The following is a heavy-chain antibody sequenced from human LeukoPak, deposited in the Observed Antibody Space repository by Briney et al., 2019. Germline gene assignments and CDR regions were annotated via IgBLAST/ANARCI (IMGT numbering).Heavy chain of an antibody. D-gene: IGHD3-3*01. J-gene: IGHJ5*02. CDR1: GYTFTSCG. CDR2: ISAYSGNT. V-gene: IGHV1-18*01. CDR3: ARVLVRFLEWLSSPDWFDP. Sequence: ASVRVSCKASGYTFTSCGIGWVRQAPGQELEWMGWISAYSGNTNYAQKLQGRVTMTTDTSTSTAYMELRSLRSDDTAVYYCARVLVRFLEWLSSPDWFDPWGQGTLVAVSS.